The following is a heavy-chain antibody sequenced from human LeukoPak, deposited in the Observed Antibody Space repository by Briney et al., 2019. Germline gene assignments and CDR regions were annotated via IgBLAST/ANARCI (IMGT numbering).Heavy chain of an antibody. CDR3: ARGTQWLDLPVNWFDP. J-gene: IGHJ5*02. CDR1: GGSINYYY. V-gene: IGHV4-59*01. D-gene: IGHD6-19*01. CDR2: IYYSGGT. Sequence: SETLSLTCTVSGGSINYYYWMWIRQPPGKGLEWIGYIYYSGGTHYNPSLKSRVTMLVDTSKNQFSLKLTAVTAADTAVYYCARGTQWLDLPVNWFDPWGQGTLVTVSS.